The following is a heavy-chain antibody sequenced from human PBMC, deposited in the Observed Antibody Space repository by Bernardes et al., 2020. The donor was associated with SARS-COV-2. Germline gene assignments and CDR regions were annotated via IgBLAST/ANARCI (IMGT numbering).Heavy chain of an antibody. CDR3: ARHIPGGDGDAFDI. CDR1: GGSISSSSYY. V-gene: IGHV4-39*01. J-gene: IGHJ3*02. Sequence: SETQSLTCTVSGGSISSSSYYWIWLRQPPGKGLDWIGSINYSGSTYYNPSLKSRVTISVDTSKYQFSLKLSSVTAADTAVYYCARHIPGGDGDAFDIWGQGTMVTVSS. CDR2: INYSGST. D-gene: IGHD2-21*02.